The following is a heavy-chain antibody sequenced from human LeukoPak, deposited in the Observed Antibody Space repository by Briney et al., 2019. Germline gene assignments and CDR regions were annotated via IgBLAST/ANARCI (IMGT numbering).Heavy chain of an antibody. V-gene: IGHV4-39*01. CDR2: IYYSGST. D-gene: IGHD2/OR15-2a*01. CDR1: GGSVSSGSYY. CDR3: ARHIPTWGVEYYFDY. Sequence: KTSETLSLTCTVSGGSVSSGSYYWGWIRQPPGKGLEWIGSIYYSGSTYYNPSLKSRVTISVDTSKNQFSLKLSSVTAADTAVYYCARHIPTWGVEYYFDYWGQGTLVTVSS. J-gene: IGHJ4*02.